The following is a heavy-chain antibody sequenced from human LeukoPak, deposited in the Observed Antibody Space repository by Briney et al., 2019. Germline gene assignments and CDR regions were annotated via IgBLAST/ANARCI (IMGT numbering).Heavy chain of an antibody. CDR2: IRSKAYGGTT. V-gene: IGHV3-49*04. J-gene: IGHJ6*02. Sequence: GGSMRLSCTVSGFTFGDYAMSWVRPAPGKGLGWVGFIRSKAYGGTTEYAASVKGRFTISRDDSKSIAYLQMNSLKTEDTAVYYCTRALYYYYGMDVWGQGTTLTVYS. CDR1: GFTFGDYA. CDR3: TRALYYYYGMDV.